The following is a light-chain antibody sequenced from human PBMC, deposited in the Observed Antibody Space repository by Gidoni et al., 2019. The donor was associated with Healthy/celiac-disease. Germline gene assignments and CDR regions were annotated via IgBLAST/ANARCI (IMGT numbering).Light chain of an antibody. CDR2: GAS. CDR3: QQYGSSPCS. Sequence: DMVLTQSQGPLSLSPGDSATLSCRASQRVSSSYLAWYQQKPGQAPRLLIYGASSRATGIPDRFSGSGSGTDFTLTISRLEPEDFAVYYCQQYGSSPCSFGQGTKLEIK. J-gene: IGKJ2*04. V-gene: IGKV3-20*01. CDR1: QRVSSSY.